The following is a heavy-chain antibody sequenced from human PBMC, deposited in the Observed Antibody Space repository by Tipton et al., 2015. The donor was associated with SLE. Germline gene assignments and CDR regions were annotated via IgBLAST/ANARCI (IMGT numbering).Heavy chain of an antibody. CDR1: GDAISSTRYY. V-gene: IGHV4-39*07. D-gene: IGHD4-11*01. CDR2: IYYSGNT. J-gene: IGHJ2*01. Sequence: TLSLTCTVSGDAISSTRYYWGWIRQPPGKGLEWIGNIYYSGNTYSSPSLKSRVTISVDTSRNQFSLKLISVTAADTAVYYCAREFLNPVTTVHYYFDLWGRGTLVTVSS. CDR3: AREFLNPVTTVHYYFDL.